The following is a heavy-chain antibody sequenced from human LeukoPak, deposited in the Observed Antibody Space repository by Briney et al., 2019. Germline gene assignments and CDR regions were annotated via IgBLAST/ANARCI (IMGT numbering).Heavy chain of an antibody. CDR1: GFTFTSSA. J-gene: IGHJ4*02. V-gene: IGHV1-58*02. CDR3: ASHAWELPGY. Sequence: ASVKVSCKASGFTFTSSAMQWVRQARGQRLEWIGWIVVGSGNTNYAQKFQGRVTMTRDTSISTAYMELSRLRSDDTAVYYCASHAWELPGYWGQGTLVTVSS. CDR2: IVVGSGNT. D-gene: IGHD1-26*01.